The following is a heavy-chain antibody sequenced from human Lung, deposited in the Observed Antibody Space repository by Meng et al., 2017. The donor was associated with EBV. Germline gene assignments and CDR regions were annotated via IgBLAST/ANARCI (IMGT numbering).Heavy chain of an antibody. Sequence: QGQLQEPGPGLVKPAWALSLTCAVAGGSISSSNWWSWVRQPPGKGLEWIGEIYHSGSTNYNPSLKSRVTISVDTSKNQFSLNLSSVTAADTAVYYCASLVAATRWFDPWGQGTLVTVSS. CDR2: IYHSGST. J-gene: IGHJ5*02. D-gene: IGHD2-15*01. CDR3: ASLVAATRWFDP. CDR1: GGSISSSNW. V-gene: IGHV4-4*02.